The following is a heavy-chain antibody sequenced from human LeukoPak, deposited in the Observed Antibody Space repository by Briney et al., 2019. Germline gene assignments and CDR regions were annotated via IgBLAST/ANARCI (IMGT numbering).Heavy chain of an antibody. CDR2: IKQDGSEK. V-gene: IGHV3-7*01. CDR3: AGRQVRGISD. J-gene: IGHJ4*02. CDR1: GFTFSSYY. D-gene: IGHD3-10*01. Sequence: GGSLRLSCAASGFTFSSYYMSWVRQAPGKGLEWVANIKQDGSEKYYVDSVKGRFTISRDNAKSSLYLQMNSLRAEDTAVYYCAGRQVRGISDWGQGTLVTVSS.